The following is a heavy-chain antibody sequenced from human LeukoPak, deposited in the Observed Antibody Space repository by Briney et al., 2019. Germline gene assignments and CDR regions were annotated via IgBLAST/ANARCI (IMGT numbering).Heavy chain of an antibody. CDR3: ARGVRLWFGERGFDP. V-gene: IGHV4-59*01. Sequence: SETLSLTSSVSGGSIYSFNWSWMPQPPGRGRVCGWDMYYSGRTNHNPSIKSRANISVDTTNNQYSLMLSSVTAEDTAVYYGARGVRLWFGERGFDPGGQRTLVTVSS. CDR2: MYYSGRT. CDR1: GGSIYSFN. D-gene: IGHD3-10*01. J-gene: IGHJ5*02.